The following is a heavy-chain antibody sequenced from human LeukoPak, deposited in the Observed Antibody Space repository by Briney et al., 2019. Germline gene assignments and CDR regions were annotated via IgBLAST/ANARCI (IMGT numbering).Heavy chain of an antibody. J-gene: IGHJ6*02. D-gene: IGHD2-15*01. Sequence: SGGSLRLSCAASGFTFSSYGMHWVRQAPGKGLEWVAVIWYDGSNKYYADSVKGRFTISRDNSKNTLYLQMNSLRAEDTAVYYCARSRLGGSNYYYYYGMDVWGQGTTVTVSS. CDR1: GFTFSSYG. V-gene: IGHV3-33*08. CDR2: IWYDGSNK. CDR3: ARSRLGGSNYYYYYGMDV.